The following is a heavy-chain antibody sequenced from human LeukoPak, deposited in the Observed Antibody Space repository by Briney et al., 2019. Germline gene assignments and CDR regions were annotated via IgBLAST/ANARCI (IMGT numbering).Heavy chain of an antibody. CDR3: ARDRHIAAAVYYYYMDV. J-gene: IGHJ6*03. CDR1: GYTFTSYI. V-gene: IGHV1-18*01. Sequence: ASVKVSCKASGYTFTSYIISWVRQAPGQGLEWMGWINTYNGNTDYAQRIQGRVTMTTDTSTSTAYMELRSLRSDDTAVYYCARDRHIAAAVYYYYMDVWGKGTPVTVSS. D-gene: IGHD6-13*01. CDR2: INTYNGNT.